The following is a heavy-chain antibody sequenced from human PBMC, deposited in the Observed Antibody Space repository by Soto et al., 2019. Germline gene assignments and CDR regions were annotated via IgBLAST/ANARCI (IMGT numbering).Heavy chain of an antibody. Sequence: ASVKVSCKASGYTFTNHGISWVRQAPGQGLEWLGWISGHNGNTKYAQRLKGRVTMTADTSTSTAYMELRSLRSDDTAVYYCARDLYPLAYYFDFWGQGTLVTVPS. CDR2: ISGHNGNT. CDR1: GYTFTNHG. D-gene: IGHD2-8*01. V-gene: IGHV1-18*04. CDR3: ARDLYPLAYYFDF. J-gene: IGHJ4*02.